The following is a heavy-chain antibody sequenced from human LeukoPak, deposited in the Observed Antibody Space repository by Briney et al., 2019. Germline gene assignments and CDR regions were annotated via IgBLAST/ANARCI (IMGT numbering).Heavy chain of an antibody. V-gene: IGHV3-21*01. CDR1: GFTFSSYA. Sequence: GGSLRLSCAASGFTFSSYAMNWVRQAPGKGLEWVSSISSSSSVIYYADSVKGRFTISRDNAKNSLYLQMNSLRAEDTAVYYCASSTVTTGYFDYWGQGTLVTVSS. D-gene: IGHD4-17*01. CDR3: ASSTVTTGYFDY. J-gene: IGHJ4*02. CDR2: ISSSSSVI.